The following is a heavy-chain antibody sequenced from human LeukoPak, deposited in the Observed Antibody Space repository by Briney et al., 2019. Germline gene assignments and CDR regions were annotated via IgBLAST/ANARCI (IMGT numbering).Heavy chain of an antibody. CDR3: ARDGGLIDGFDI. V-gene: IGHV1-2*06. CDR1: GYTFTGYY. D-gene: IGHD3-16*01. CDR2: ISPDHGGT. J-gene: IGHJ3*02. Sequence: ASVKVSCKASGYTFTGYYMHWVRQAPGQGLEWLGRISPDHGGTVYAQNFEGRITMTRDTSVTTVYMELRRLTSDDTALFYCARDGGLIDGFDIWGQGTMVTVSS.